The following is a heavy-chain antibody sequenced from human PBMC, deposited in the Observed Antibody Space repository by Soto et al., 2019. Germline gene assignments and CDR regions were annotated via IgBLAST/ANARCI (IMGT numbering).Heavy chain of an antibody. J-gene: IGHJ6*02. V-gene: IGHV1-69*06. D-gene: IGHD2-8*01. CDR1: GGTFSSYA. CDR3: AAGDCTNGVCYTGRYYYYGMDV. Sequence: SVKVSCKASGGTFSSYAISWVRQAPGQGLEWMGGIIPIFGTANYAQKFQGRVTITADKSTSTAYMELSSLRSEDTAVYYCAAGDCTNGVCYTGRYYYYGMDVWGQGTTVTVS. CDR2: IIPIFGTA.